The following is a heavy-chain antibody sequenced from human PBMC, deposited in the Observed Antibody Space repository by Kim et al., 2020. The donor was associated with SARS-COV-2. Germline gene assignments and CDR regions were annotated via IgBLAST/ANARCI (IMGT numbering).Heavy chain of an antibody. CDR1: GFTFSSYW. D-gene: IGHD6-13*01. Sequence: GGSLRLSCAASGFTFSSYWMSRVRQAAGKGLEWVANIKQDGSEKYYVDSLKCRFTISRDNAKNSLYLQMNSLRADDTAVYYCARLGDGSSWQFDYWGQGTLVPVSS. CDR2: IKQDGSEK. CDR3: ARLGDGSSWQFDY. J-gene: IGHJ4*02. V-gene: IGHV3-7*01.